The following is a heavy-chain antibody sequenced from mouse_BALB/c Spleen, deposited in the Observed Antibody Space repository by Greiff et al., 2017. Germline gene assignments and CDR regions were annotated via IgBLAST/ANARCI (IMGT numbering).Heavy chain of an antibody. V-gene: IGHV5-12-1*01. J-gene: IGHJ2*01. CDR3: ARLGPYFDY. CDR2: ISSGGGST. CDR1: GFAFSSYD. Sequence: EVMLVESGGGLVKPGGSLKLSCAASGFAFSSYDMSWVRQTPEKRLEWVAYISSGGGSTYYPDTVKGRFTISRDNAKNTLYLQMSSLKSEDTAMYYCARLGPYFDYWGQGTTLTVSA.